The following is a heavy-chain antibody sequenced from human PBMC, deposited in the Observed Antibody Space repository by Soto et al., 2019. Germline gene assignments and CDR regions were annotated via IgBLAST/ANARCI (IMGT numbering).Heavy chain of an antibody. CDR2: ISYVGSNE. D-gene: IGHD3-22*01. J-gene: IGHJ4*02. CDR1: GFTFSSYG. CDR3: AKGVVIYSFPYYFDY. Sequence: GGSLRLSCAASGFTFSSYGMHWVRQAPGKGLEWVAVISYVGSNEYYADSVKGRFPISRDNSKNTLYLQMNSLGAEDTAVYYCAKGVVIYSFPYYFDYWGQGTLVTVSS. V-gene: IGHV3-30*18.